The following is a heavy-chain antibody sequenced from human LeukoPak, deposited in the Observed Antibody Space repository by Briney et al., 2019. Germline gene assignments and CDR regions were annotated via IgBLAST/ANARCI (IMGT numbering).Heavy chain of an antibody. D-gene: IGHD6-13*01. CDR1: GFTFDDYA. Sequence: RAGGSLSLSCAASGFTFDDYAMPWVRQAPGKGLEWVSGLFWNSGLVGYADSVKGRFTICRDNAKNSLYLQMNSLRADDTAFYYCAKGKVVIAAEGELYYFDYWGQGSLVTVSS. J-gene: IGHJ4*02. CDR3: AKGKVVIAAEGELYYFDY. CDR2: LFWNSGLV. V-gene: IGHV3-9*01.